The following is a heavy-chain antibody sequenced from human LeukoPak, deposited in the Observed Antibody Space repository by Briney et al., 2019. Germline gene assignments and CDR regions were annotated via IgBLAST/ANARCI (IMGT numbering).Heavy chain of an antibody. CDR1: GYTLTELS. V-gene: IGHV1-24*01. J-gene: IGHJ4*02. CDR3: ATDFLRVDTATDIDY. Sequence: ASVKVSCKVSGYTLTELSMHWVRQAPGKGLEWMGGFDPEDGETIYARKFQGRVTMTEDTSTDTAYMELSSLRSEDTAVYYCATDFLRVDTATDIDYWGQGTLVTVSS. D-gene: IGHD5-18*01. CDR2: FDPEDGET.